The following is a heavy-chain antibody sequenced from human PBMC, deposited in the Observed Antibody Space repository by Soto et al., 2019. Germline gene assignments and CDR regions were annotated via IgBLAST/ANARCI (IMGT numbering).Heavy chain of an antibody. CDR2: IYYSGST. J-gene: IGHJ4*02. CDR3: ATTYFFGSGSGY. V-gene: IGHV4-39*01. CDR1: GGSISSSSYY. D-gene: IGHD3-10*01. Sequence: QLQLQESGPGLVKPSETLSLTCTVSGGSISSSSYYWGWIRQPPGKGLEWIGSIYYSGSTYYNPSPKSRVTISVDTSKNQFSLTLTSVTAADTAVYYCATTYFFGSGSGYWGQGTLVTVSS.